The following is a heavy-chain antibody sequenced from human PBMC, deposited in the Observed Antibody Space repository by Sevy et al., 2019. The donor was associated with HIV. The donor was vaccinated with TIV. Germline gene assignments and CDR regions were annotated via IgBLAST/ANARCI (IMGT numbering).Heavy chain of an antibody. CDR2: FDPEDGET. D-gene: IGHD3-22*01. J-gene: IGHJ4*02. CDR3: ATTKDYYDSSGSTFDY. Sequence: ASVKVSCKVSGYTLTGLSMHWVRQAPGKGLEWMGSFDPEDGETIYAQKFQGRVTMTEDTSTDTAYMELSSLRSEDAAVYYCATTKDYYDSSGSTFDYWGQGTLVTVSS. CDR1: GYTLTGLS. V-gene: IGHV1-24*01.